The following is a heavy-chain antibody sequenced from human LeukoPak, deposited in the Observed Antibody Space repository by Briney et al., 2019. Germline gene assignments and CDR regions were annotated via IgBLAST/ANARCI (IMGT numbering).Heavy chain of an antibody. V-gene: IGHV4-4*09. CDR2: IYTSGST. CDR3: ASTDSSGYYFLTR. Sequence: NPSETLSLTCAVSGGSISSYYWSWIRQPPGKGLEWIGYIYTSGSTNYNPSLKSRVTISVDTSKNQFSLKLSSVTAADTAVYYCASTDSSGYYFLTRWGQGTLVTVSS. D-gene: IGHD3-22*01. J-gene: IGHJ4*02. CDR1: GGSISSYY.